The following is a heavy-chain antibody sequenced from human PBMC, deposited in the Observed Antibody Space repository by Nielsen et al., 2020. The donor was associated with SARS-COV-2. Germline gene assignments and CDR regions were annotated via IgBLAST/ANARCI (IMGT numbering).Heavy chain of an antibody. CDR3: ARDRVSGSYYNYYYGMDV. J-gene: IGHJ6*02. D-gene: IGHD3-10*01. CDR2: IYYSGST. Sequence: SETLSLTCTVSGGSISSGGYYWSWIRQHPGKGLEWIGYIYYSGSTYYNPPLKSRVTISVDTSKNQFSLKLSSVTAADTAVYYCARDRVSGSYYNYYYGMDVWGQGTTVTVSS. CDR1: GGSISSGGYY. V-gene: IGHV4-31*03.